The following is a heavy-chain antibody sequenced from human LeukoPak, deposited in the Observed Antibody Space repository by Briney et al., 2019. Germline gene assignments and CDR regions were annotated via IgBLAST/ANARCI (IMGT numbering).Heavy chain of an antibody. J-gene: IGHJ4*02. Sequence: ASVKVSCKASGYTFTNYGVSWVRQAPGQGLEWMGWISAYNGNTDYAQKFQARVTMTIDTSTSTAYMDLRSLRSDDTAVYYCARVEAYCSRTSCHDYWGQGTLVTVSS. CDR3: ARVEAYCSRTSCHDY. D-gene: IGHD2-2*01. CDR2: ISAYNGNT. CDR1: GYTFTNYG. V-gene: IGHV1-18*01.